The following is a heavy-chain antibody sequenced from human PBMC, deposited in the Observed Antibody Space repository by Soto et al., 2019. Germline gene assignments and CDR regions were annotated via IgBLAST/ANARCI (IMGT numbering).Heavy chain of an antibody. CDR3: GGTSSLGY. CDR2: IYSGGST. J-gene: IGHJ4*02. Sequence: EVQLVESGGGLVQPGGSLRLSCAASGFSVSSNYMTWVRQAPGKGLEWVSLIYSGGSTHYADSVKGRFTISRDNSKNTLYLKMNSLRAEDTAVYYCGGTSSLGYWGQGTLVTVSS. CDR1: GFSVSSNY. D-gene: IGHD3-16*01. V-gene: IGHV3-66*01.